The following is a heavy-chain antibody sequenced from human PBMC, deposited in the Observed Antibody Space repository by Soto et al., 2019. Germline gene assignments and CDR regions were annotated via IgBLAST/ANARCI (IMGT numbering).Heavy chain of an antibody. CDR2: INPNSGGT. CDR1: GYTFTGYY. D-gene: IGHD6-19*01. J-gene: IGHJ4*02. CDR3: ARDLNLNIIGLGY. Sequence: ASVKVSCNASGYTFTGYYMHWVRQAPGQGLEWMGWINPNSGGTNYAQKFQGRVTMTRDTSISTAYMERSRLRSDDTAVYYSARDLNLNIIGLGYWSQGTSVTVSS. V-gene: IGHV1-2*02.